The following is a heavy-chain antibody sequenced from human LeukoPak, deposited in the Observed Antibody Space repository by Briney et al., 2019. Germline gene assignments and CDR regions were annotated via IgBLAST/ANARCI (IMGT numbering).Heavy chain of an antibody. CDR2: ISAYNGNT. Sequence: ASVKVSCKASGYTFTSYGISWVRQAPGQGLEWMGWISAYNGNTNYAQKLQGRATMTTDTSTSTAYMELRSLRSDDTAVYYCARMGVGCSSTSCYGALGNYYYYYMDVWGKGTTVTVSS. CDR3: ARMGVGCSSTSCYGALGNYYYYYMDV. V-gene: IGHV1-18*01. J-gene: IGHJ6*03. D-gene: IGHD2-2*01. CDR1: GYTFTSYG.